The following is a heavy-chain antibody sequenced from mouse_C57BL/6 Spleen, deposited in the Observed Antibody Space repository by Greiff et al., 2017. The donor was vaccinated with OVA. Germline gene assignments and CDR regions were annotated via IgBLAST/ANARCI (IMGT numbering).Heavy chain of an antibody. D-gene: IGHD1-1*01. CDR1: GYTFTSYW. V-gene: IGHV1-50*01. CDR2: IDPSDSYT. Sequence: QVQLKQPGAELVKPGASVKLSCKASGYTFTSYWMQWVKQRPGQGLEWIGEIDPSDSYTNYNQKFKGKATLTVDTSSSTAYMQLSSLTSEDSAVYYCARSEGHYGSSYGGYFDYWGQGTTLTVSS. J-gene: IGHJ2*01. CDR3: ARSEGHYGSSYGGYFDY.